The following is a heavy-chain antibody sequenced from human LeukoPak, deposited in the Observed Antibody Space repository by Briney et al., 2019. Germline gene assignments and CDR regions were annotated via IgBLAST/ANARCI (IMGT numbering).Heavy chain of an antibody. CDR1: GGSISSSSYY. D-gene: IGHD3-3*01. CDR2: IYYSGST. CDR3: ARADYDFWSGYYRTFDY. J-gene: IGHJ4*02. V-gene: IGHV4-39*07. Sequence: PSETLSLTCTVSGGSISSSSYYWGWIRQPPGKGLEWIGSIYYSGSTNYNPSLKSRVTISVDTSKNQFSLKLSSVTAADTAVYYCARADYDFWSGYYRTFDYWGQGTLVTVSS.